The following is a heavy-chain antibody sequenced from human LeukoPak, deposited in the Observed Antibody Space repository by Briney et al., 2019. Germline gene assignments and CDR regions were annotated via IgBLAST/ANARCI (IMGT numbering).Heavy chain of an antibody. CDR3: ARRYCSTCPTGHAFDL. D-gene: IGHD2-2*01. CDR2: LSSGDNT. Sequence: GGSLRLSCAASGFSVSYYYMSWVRQAPGRGLEWVSALSSGDNTHYADSVNGRFTISRDNSKNTLYLQLNSLRAEDTAVYYCARRYCSTCPTGHAFDLWGQGTMVTVSS. V-gene: IGHV3-53*01. J-gene: IGHJ3*01. CDR1: GFSVSYYY.